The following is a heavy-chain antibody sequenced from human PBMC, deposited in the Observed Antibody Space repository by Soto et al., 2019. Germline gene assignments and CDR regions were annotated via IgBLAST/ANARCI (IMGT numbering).Heavy chain of an antibody. CDR3: ARLGYYYDSSADAFDI. J-gene: IGHJ3*02. D-gene: IGHD3-22*01. V-gene: IGHV5-10-1*01. CDR2: IDPSDSYT. CDR1: GYSFTSYW. Sequence: GESLKISCKGSGYSFTSYWISWVRQMPGKGLEWMGRIDPSDSYTNYSPSFQGHVTISADKSISTAYLQWSSLKASDTAMYYCARLGYYYDSSADAFDIWGQGTTVTVSS.